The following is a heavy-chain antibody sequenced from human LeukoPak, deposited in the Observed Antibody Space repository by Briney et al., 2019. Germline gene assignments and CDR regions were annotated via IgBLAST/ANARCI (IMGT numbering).Heavy chain of an antibody. J-gene: IGHJ4*02. Sequence: ASVKVSCNTSGGSFTTYDITWLRQAPGQGLEWMGRVIPSVGVAEYAQKFQGRVTITADTSTTTAHMELSSLTPEDTAVYFCARVRGATSGAGYYDYWGQGTLLTVSS. V-gene: IGHV1-69*04. CDR3: ARVRGATSGAGYYDY. CDR1: GGSFTTYD. CDR2: VIPSVGVA. D-gene: IGHD2-15*01.